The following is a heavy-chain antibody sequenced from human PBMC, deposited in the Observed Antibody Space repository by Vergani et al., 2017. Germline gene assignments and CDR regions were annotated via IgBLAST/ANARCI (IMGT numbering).Heavy chain of an antibody. Sequence: QVQLQESGPGLVKPSETLSLTCTVSGGSISSYYWSWIRQHPGKGLEWIGYIYYSGSTYYNPSLKSRVTISVDTSKNQFSLKLSSVTAADTAVYYCARAPTHYYDSSGYYYGTFDYWGQGTLVTVSS. V-gene: IGHV4-59*06. J-gene: IGHJ4*02. CDR3: ARAPTHYYDSSGYYYGTFDY. CDR2: IYYSGST. D-gene: IGHD3-22*01. CDR1: GGSISSYY.